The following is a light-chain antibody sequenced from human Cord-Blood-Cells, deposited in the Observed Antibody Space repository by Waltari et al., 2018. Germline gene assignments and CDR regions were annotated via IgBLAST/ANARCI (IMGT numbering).Light chain of an antibody. V-gene: IGLV1-47*01. J-gene: IGLJ3*02. CDR1: SSTIGSNY. CDR3: AAWDDSLSCWV. Sequence: QSVLTQPPSASGTPGQRVTISCSGSSSTIGSNYVYWYQQLPGTAPKLLIYRNNQRPSGVPDRFSGAKSGTSASLAISGLRSGDEADYYCAAWDDSLSCWVFGGGTKLTVL. CDR2: RNN.